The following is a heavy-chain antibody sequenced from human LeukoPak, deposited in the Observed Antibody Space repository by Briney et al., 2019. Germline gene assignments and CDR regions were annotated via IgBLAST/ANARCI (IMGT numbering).Heavy chain of an antibody. D-gene: IGHD5-12*01. CDR2: IWYDGSNK. Sequence: PGGSLRLSCAASGFTFSSYEMNWVRQAPGKGLEWVAVIWYDGSNKYYADSVKGRFTISRDNSKNTLYLQMNSLRAEDTAVYYCARDEYNSGYAGTIDYWGQGTLVTVSS. CDR3: ARDEYNSGYAGTIDY. V-gene: IGHV3-33*08. CDR1: GFTFSSYE. J-gene: IGHJ4*02.